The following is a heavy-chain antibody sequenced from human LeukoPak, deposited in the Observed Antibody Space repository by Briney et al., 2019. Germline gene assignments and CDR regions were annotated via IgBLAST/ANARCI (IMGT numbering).Heavy chain of an antibody. CDR1: GGSFRGYY. D-gene: IGHD2-15*01. CDR2: INHSGST. Sequence: SETLSLTFAVYGGSFRGYYWSCIRQPPGKGLEWIGEINHSGSTNYNPSLKSRVTISVDTSKNQFYLKLSSVTAADTAVYYCARGSNIVVVVAATPNKTNWFDPWGQGTLVTVSS. V-gene: IGHV4-34*01. J-gene: IGHJ5*02. CDR3: ARGSNIVVVVAATPNKTNWFDP.